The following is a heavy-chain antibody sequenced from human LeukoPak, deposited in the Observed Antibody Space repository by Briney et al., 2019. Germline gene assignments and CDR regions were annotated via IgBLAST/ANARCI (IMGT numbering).Heavy chain of an antibody. J-gene: IGHJ4*02. CDR3: ARVAGTEVDY. V-gene: IGHV3-21*01. CDR1: GFTFSSYS. CDR2: ICSSSSYI. Sequence: KPGGSLRLSCAASGFTFSSYSMNCAREAPGKGLEWVSSICSSSSYIYYADSVKGRFNISRDNAKSSLYLQMNSLRAEDTAVYYCARVAGTEVDYWGQGTLVTVSS. D-gene: IGHD6-19*01.